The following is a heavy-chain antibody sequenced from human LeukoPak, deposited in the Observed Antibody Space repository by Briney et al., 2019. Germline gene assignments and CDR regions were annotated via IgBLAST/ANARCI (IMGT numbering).Heavy chain of an antibody. CDR3: AREGGPYRPLDY. J-gene: IGHJ4*02. CDR2: VNLQGST. V-gene: IGHV4-4*02. CDR1: GGSITITNY. Sequence: PSETLSLTCGVSGGSITITNYWTWVRQPPGKGLEWIGEVNLQGSTNYNPSLMGRVAISVDTSENHISLQLTSVTAADTAVYYCAREGGPYRPLDYSGQGTLVTASS.